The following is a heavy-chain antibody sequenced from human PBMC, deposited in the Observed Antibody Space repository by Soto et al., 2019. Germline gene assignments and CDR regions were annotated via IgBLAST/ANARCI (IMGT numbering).Heavy chain of an antibody. CDR3: ARDHPPIAVAGNYYYYDGMDV. CDR1: GFTFSSYS. D-gene: IGHD6-19*01. J-gene: IGHJ6*02. Sequence: EVQLVESGGGLVKPGGSLRLSCAASGFTFSSYSMNWVRQAPGKGLEWVSSISSSSSYIDYADSVKGRFTISRDNANNSLYLQMNSLRAEDTAVYYGARDHPPIAVAGNYYYYDGMDVWGQGTTVTVSS. V-gene: IGHV3-21*01. CDR2: ISSSSSYI.